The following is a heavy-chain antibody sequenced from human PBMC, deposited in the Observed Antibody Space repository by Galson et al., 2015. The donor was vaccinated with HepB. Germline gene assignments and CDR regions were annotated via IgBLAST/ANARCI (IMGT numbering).Heavy chain of an antibody. CDR2: IIGSGGST. D-gene: IGHD4-17*01. J-gene: IGHJ1*01. CDR3: AKDRAVTTDYFQD. V-gene: IGHV3-23*01. Sequence: SLRLSCAASGFTFSSYAMSWVRQAPGKGLEWVSGIIGSGGSTSYAASVKGRFTISRDNSKKTLYLQMNSLRAEDTAVYYCAKDRAVTTDYFQDWGQGTLVTVSS. CDR1: GFTFSSYA.